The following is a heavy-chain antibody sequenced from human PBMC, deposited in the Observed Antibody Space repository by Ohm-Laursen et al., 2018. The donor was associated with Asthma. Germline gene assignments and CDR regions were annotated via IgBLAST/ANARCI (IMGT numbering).Heavy chain of an antibody. CDR3: TTVAAAGPLVVGY. CDR1: GFTFNSYG. CDR2: ISFDGSNK. J-gene: IGHJ4*02. D-gene: IGHD6-13*01. V-gene: IGHV3-30*03. Sequence: SLRLSCAASGFTFNSYGIHWVRQAPGKGLEWVAVISFDGSNKYYADSVKGRFTISRDNSKNTLYLQMNSLKTEDTAVYYCTTVAAAGPLVVGYWGQGTLVTVSS.